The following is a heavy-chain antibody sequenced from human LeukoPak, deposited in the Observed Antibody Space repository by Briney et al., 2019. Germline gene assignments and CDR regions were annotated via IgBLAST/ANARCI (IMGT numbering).Heavy chain of an antibody. D-gene: IGHD5-12*01. CDR1: GGSISSGGYY. Sequence: SQTLSLTCTVSGGSISSGGYYWSWIRQPPGKGLEWIGYIYHSGSTYYNPSLKSRVTISVDRSKNQFSLKLNSVTAADTAVYYCARDDGGYSGYNYAADAFDIWGQGTMVTVSS. J-gene: IGHJ3*02. V-gene: IGHV4-30-2*01. CDR3: ARDDGGYSGYNYAADAFDI. CDR2: IYHSGST.